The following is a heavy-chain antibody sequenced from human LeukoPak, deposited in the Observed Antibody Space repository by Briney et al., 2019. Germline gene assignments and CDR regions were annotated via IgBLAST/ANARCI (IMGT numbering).Heavy chain of an antibody. CDR2: ITDSGSYI. CDR3: ARDGGFCSGGSCYFYGMDV. Sequence: GGSLRLSCVASGFTFSSYTMNWVRQAPGKGLEWVSSITDSGSYIYFADSLKGRFTITRDNAKNSLYLQMSSLRPEDTAVYYCARDGGFCSGGSCYFYGMDVWGQGTTVTVSS. CDR1: GFTFSSYT. J-gene: IGHJ6*02. V-gene: IGHV3-21*01. D-gene: IGHD2-15*01.